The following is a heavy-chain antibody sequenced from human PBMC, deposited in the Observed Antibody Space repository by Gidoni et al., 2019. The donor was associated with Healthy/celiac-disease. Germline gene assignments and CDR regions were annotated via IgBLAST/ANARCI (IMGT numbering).Heavy chain of an antibody. V-gene: IGHV2-70*04. D-gene: IGHD1-7*01. Sequence: QVTLKESGPALVKPTQTLTLTCTFSGFSLSTSGMRVSWIRQPPGKALEWLARIDWDDDKFYSTSLKTRLTISKDTSKNQVVLTMTNMDPVDTATYYCARMGVTGTTSYGMDVWGQGTTVTVSS. CDR1: GFSLSTSGMR. J-gene: IGHJ6*02. CDR2: IDWDDDK. CDR3: ARMGVTGTTSYGMDV.